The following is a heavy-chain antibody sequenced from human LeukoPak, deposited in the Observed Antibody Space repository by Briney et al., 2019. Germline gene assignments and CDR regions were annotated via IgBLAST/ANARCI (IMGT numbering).Heavy chain of an antibody. V-gene: IGHV1-2*02. Sequence: ASVKVSCKASGYTFTGYYMHWVRQAPGQGLEWMEWIKPNSGGTNYAQKFQGRVTMTRDTSISTAYMELSRLRSDDTAVYYCARDIVMVTYWFDPWGQGTLVTVSS. CDR1: GYTFTGYY. CDR3: ARDIVMVTYWFDP. J-gene: IGHJ5*02. D-gene: IGHD5-18*01. CDR2: IKPNSGGT.